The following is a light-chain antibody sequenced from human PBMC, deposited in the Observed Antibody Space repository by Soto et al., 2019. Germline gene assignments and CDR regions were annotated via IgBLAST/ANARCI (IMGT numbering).Light chain of an antibody. CDR1: QNILSN. V-gene: IGKV3-15*01. CDR3: QQYNNWPIT. Sequence: EIEVTQSLATLSVSPEERATLSCRASQNILSNLAWYQQKPGQAPRLLIYGASTRATGIPARFSGSGSGTEFTLIISSLQSEDFEIYYCQQYNNWPITFGQGTLLEI. J-gene: IGKJ5*01. CDR2: GAS.